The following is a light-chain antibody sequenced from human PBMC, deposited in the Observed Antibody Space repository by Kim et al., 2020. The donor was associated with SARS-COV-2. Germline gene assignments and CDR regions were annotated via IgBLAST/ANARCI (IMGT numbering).Light chain of an antibody. Sequence: SPGERATLSSRASQSLSNNYLAWYQPTPGQAPRLLIYGASSRATGIPDRFSGSGSGADFTLTISRLEPEDFAVYYCQQYGSSPRTFGQGTKVDIK. CDR3: QQYGSSPRT. CDR2: GAS. J-gene: IGKJ1*01. CDR1: QSLSNNY. V-gene: IGKV3-20*01.